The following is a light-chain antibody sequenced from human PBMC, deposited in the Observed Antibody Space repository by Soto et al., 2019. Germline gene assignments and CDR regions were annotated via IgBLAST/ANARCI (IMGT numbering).Light chain of an antibody. V-gene: IGKV1-39*01. CDR2: AAS. J-gene: IGKJ4*01. CDR3: QQSYSTPLT. Sequence: DIQMTQSPSSLSAFVGDRVTITCRASQSIDSYLNWYQQKPGKAPKLLIYAASSLQSGVPSRFSGSGSGTDFTLTISALQPEDFASYYCQQSYSTPLTFGGGTKVEIK. CDR1: QSIDSY.